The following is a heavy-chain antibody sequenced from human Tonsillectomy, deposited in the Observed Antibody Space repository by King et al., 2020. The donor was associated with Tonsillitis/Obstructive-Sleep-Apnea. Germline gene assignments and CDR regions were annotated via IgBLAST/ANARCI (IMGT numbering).Heavy chain of an antibody. CDR3: ARDSPPKYYDSSGVGY. V-gene: IGHV4-31*03. D-gene: IGHD3-22*01. J-gene: IGHJ4*02. CDR2: IYYSGST. Sequence: VQLQESGPGLVKPSQTLSLTCTVSCGSISSGGYYWTWIRQHPGKGLECIGYIYYSGSTYSNPSLKRRVTLPVDTSKNQFYLKLSSVTAADPAVDYCARDSPPKYYDSSGVGYWGQGTLVTVSS. CDR1: CGSISSGGYY.